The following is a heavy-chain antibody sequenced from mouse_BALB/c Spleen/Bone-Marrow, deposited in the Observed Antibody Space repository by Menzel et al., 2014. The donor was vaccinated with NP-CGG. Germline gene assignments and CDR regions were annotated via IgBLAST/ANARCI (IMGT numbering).Heavy chain of an antibody. Sequence: EVKLVESGGGLVQPGGSLKLSCAASGFTFSSYTMSWVRQTPEKRLEWVAYISNGGGSTYYPDTAKGRFTISRDNAKNTLYLQMSSLKSEDTAMYYCATGTLAYWGQGTLVTVSA. V-gene: IGHV5-12-2*01. CDR2: ISNGGGST. D-gene: IGHD4-1*01. CDR3: ATGTLAY. J-gene: IGHJ3*01. CDR1: GFTFSSYT.